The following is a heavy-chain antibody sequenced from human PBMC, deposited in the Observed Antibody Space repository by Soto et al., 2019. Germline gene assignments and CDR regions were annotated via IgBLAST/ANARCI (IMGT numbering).Heavy chain of an antibody. D-gene: IGHD3-10*01. CDR2: IIAYNGNT. CDR3: ARGVGYYGSWSYYNADYDGMDV. Sequence: QVQLVQSGAEVKKPGASVKVSCKASGYTFTSYGISWGRQAPGQGLEWMGWIIAYNGNTNYAHKLQGRVTMTTDTSTSTAYMELRSLRSDDTAVYYCARGVGYYGSWSYYNADYDGMDVWGQGTTVTDFS. J-gene: IGHJ6*02. CDR1: GYTFTSYG. V-gene: IGHV1-18*01.